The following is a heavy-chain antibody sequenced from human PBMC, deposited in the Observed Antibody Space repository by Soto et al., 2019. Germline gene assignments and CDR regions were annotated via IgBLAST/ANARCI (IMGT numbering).Heavy chain of an antibody. Sequence: EVQLAESGGGLVKPGGSLRLSCAASGFTFSNAWISWVRQAPWKGLEWVGRIKSKTDGGTTDYAAPVKGRFTISRDDSKNTLYLHMNSLKTEDPAVYYCTCLFRDYYDSRGYSPCDSWGQGTMVTVSS. D-gene: IGHD3-22*01. CDR3: TCLFRDYYDSRGYSPCDS. V-gene: IGHV3-15*01. J-gene: IGHJ4*02. CDR1: GFTFSNAW. CDR2: IKSKTDGGTT.